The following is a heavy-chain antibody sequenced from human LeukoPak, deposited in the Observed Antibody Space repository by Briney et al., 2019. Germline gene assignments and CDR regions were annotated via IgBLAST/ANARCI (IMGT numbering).Heavy chain of an antibody. J-gene: IGHJ3*02. CDR3: AKGPDPYSTFDI. V-gene: IGHV3-30*02. CDR1: GFTFSSYD. CDR2: VRFDGSSQ. Sequence: AGGSLRLSCAASGFTFSSYDMNWVRQAPGKGLEWVASVRFDGSSQDYADSVKARFTISRDNSKSMLYMQMNSLRAEDTALYYCAKGPDPYSTFDIWGQGTMVTVSS. D-gene: IGHD2-21*01.